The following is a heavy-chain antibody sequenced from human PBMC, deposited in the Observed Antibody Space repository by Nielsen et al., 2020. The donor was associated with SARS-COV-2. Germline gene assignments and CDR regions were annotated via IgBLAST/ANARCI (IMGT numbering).Heavy chain of an antibody. CDR3: ARDYSSSWYGAFDY. CDR2: ISAYNGNT. J-gene: IGHJ4*02. V-gene: IGHV1-18*04. Sequence: ASVKVSCKASGYTFTSYGISWVRQAPGQGLEWMGWISAYNGNTNYAQKLQGRVTMTTDTFTSTAYMELRGLRSDDTAVYYCARDYSSSWYGAFDYWGQGTLVTVSS. CDR1: GYTFTSYG. D-gene: IGHD6-13*01.